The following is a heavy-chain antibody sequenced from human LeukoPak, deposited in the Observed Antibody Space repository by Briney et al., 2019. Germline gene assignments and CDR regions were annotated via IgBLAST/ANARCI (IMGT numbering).Heavy chain of an antibody. CDR2: ISAYNGNT. CDR1: GYTFTSYG. Sequence: ASVKVSCKASGYTFTSYGISWVRQAPGQGLEWMGWISAYNGNTNYAQKLQGRVTMTTDTSTSTAYMELRSLRSDDTAVYYCARVPVTMVRGVIIEVWGQGTLVTVSS. CDR3: ARVPVTMVRGVIIEV. V-gene: IGHV1-18*01. D-gene: IGHD3-10*01. J-gene: IGHJ4*02.